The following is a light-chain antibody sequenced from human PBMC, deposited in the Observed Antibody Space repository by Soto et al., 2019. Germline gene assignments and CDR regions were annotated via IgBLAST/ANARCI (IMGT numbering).Light chain of an antibody. Sequence: DIQMTQSPSTLSASVGDRVTITCRASQSISSWLAWYQQKPGKAPNLLIYKASSLESGVPSRFSGSGSGTEFTLITSSLQPDDFATYYCQQYNSYPLTFGGGTKVEIK. J-gene: IGKJ4*01. CDR3: QQYNSYPLT. CDR1: QSISSW. V-gene: IGKV1-5*03. CDR2: KAS.